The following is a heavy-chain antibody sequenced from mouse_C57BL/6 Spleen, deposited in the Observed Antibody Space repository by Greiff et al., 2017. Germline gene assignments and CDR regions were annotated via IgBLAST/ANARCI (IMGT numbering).Heavy chain of an antibody. CDR3: ARWGDGRQLRLQGDY. CDR2: IYPGSGST. Sequence: QVQLQQPGAELVKPGASVKMSCKASGYTFTSYWITWVKQRPGQGLEWIGDIYPGSGSTNYTEKFKSKATLTVDTSSSTAYMQLSSLASEDSAVYYCARWGDGRQLRLQGDYWGQGTTLTVSS. J-gene: IGHJ2*01. D-gene: IGHD3-2*02. CDR1: GYTFTSYW. V-gene: IGHV1-55*01.